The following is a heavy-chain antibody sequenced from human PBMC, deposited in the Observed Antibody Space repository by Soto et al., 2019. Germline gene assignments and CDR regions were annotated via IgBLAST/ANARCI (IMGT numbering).Heavy chain of an antibody. V-gene: IGHV4-30-2*01. CDR3: ARVQYCSGGSCYKIFEY. D-gene: IGHD2-15*01. J-gene: IGHJ4*02. CDR1: GGSISSGGYS. CDR2: IYHSGST. Sequence: QLQLQESGSGLVKPSQTLSLTCAVSGGSISSGGYSWSWIRQPPGKGLEWIGYIYHSGSTYYNTSLKSRVIISVDRSTNQFSLKLSSVTAADTAVYYCARVQYCSGGSCYKIFEYWGQGTLVTVSS.